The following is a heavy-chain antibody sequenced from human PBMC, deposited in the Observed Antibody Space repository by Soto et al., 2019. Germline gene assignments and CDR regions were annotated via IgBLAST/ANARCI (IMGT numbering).Heavy chain of an antibody. CDR3: ARAPGVAATRDWFDP. V-gene: IGHV4-4*02. J-gene: IGHJ5*02. D-gene: IGHD2-15*01. CDR2: IYHSGST. CDR1: GGSISSSNS. Sequence: QVQLQESGPGLVKPSGTLSLTCAVSGGSISSSNSWSWVRQPPGKGLEWIGEIYHSGSTNYNPSLKSRVTISVDKSKNQFSLQLSSVTAADTAVYYCARAPGVAATRDWFDPWGQGTLVTVSS.